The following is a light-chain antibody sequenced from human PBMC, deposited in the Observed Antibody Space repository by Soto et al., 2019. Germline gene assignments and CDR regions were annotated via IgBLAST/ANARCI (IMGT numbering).Light chain of an antibody. CDR3: QHYGTSQT. CDR1: QSVSSDS. CDR2: IGS. Sequence: IVLTQSPGTLSLSPGERATLSCRTSQSVSSDSLAWYQQKPGQAPRLLIYIGSHRATAIPDRFSGSGSGSDFTLTISRLEPEDFAMYYCQHYGTSQTFGQGTKVEIK. V-gene: IGKV3-20*01. J-gene: IGKJ1*01.